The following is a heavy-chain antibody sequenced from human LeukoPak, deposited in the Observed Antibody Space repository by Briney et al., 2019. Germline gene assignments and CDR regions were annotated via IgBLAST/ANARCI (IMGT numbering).Heavy chain of an antibody. CDR3: ARDLLGELYFDF. D-gene: IGHD3-10*01. Sequence: GESLRLSCAASGFTFVSYTMNWFRQAPGKGLEWVSSISSTSTYIYYADSVKGRFTISRDNGGNSLYLQMNSLRAEDTAVYYCARDLLGELYFDFWGQGTLVTVSS. J-gene: IGHJ4*02. CDR1: GFTFVSYT. CDR2: ISSTSTYI. V-gene: IGHV3-21*01.